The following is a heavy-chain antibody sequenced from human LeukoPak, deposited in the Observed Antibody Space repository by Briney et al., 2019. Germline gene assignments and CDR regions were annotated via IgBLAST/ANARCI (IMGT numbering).Heavy chain of an antibody. J-gene: IGHJ3*02. V-gene: IGHV3-7*01. CDR2: IKQDGSEK. CDR3: ARDGYYGSGSRDAFDI. D-gene: IGHD3-10*01. CDR1: GFTFSSYA. Sequence: PGGSLRLSCAASGFTFSSYAMSWVRQAPGKGLEWVANIKQDGSEKYYVDSVKGRFTISRDNAKNSLYLQMNSLRAEDTAVYYCARDGYYGSGSRDAFDIWGQGTMVTVSS.